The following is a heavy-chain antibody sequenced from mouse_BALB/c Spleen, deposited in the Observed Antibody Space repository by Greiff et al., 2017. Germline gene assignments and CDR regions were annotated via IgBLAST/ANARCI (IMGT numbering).Heavy chain of an antibody. V-gene: IGHV1-77*01. D-gene: IGHD1-1*01. CDR3: ARPIITTDYAMDD. CDR2: IYPGSGNT. CDR1: GYTFTDYY. Sequence: VQLQQSGAELARPGASVKLSCKASGYTFTDYYINWVKQRTGQGLEWIGEIYPGSGNTYYNEKFKGKATLTADKSSSTAYMQLSSLTSEDSAVYFCARPIITTDYAMDDWGQGTSVTVSS. J-gene: IGHJ4*01.